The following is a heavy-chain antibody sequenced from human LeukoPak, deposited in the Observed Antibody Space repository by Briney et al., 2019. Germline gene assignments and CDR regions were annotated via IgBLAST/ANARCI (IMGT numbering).Heavy chain of an antibody. Sequence: GGSLRLSCAASGFTVSNNYMTWVRQAPGKGLEWVSVMYRVGNTYYADFVRGRFTISRDNFKNTLHLQMNSLRVEDTALYYCARGLTVGATGAWAFDIWGQGTMVTVSS. D-gene: IGHD1-26*01. CDR1: GFTVSNNY. J-gene: IGHJ3*02. V-gene: IGHV3-66*01. CDR2: MYRVGNT. CDR3: ARGLTVGATGAWAFDI.